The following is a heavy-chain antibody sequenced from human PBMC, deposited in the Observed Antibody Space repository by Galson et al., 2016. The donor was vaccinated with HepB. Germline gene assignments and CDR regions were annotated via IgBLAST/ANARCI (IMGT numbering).Heavy chain of an antibody. V-gene: IGHV3-23*01. Sequence: SLRLSCAASGFTFSDDAMSWVRQAPGKGLEWVSSISESGIIIHYADSVKGRFTISRDNSKNMLYLQMGSLRAEDTAVYYCAKSVSGLDMAFDYWGQGTLVTVSS. CDR1: GFTFSDDA. CDR2: ISESGIII. J-gene: IGHJ4*02. D-gene: IGHD2-2*03. CDR3: AKSVSGLDMAFDY.